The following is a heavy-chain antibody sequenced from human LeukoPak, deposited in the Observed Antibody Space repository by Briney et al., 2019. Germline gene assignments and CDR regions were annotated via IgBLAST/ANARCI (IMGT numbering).Heavy chain of an antibody. Sequence: PGGSLRLSCVASGFTFRSHGMHWVRKAPGKGLEWVALIYYDGTIKNYVDSVKGRFTISRDNSKNTLSLQMNSLRADDTAVYYCARDRGKDYFDYWGQGTLVTVSS. CDR3: ARDRGKDYFDY. CDR1: GFTFRSHG. V-gene: IGHV3-33*01. J-gene: IGHJ4*02. D-gene: IGHD3-10*01. CDR2: IYYDGTIK.